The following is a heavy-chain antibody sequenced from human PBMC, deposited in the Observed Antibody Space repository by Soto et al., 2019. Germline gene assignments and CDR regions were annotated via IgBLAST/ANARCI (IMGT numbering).Heavy chain of an antibody. V-gene: IGHV1-3*01. J-gene: IGHJ4*02. CDR3: ARGRGWYDY. D-gene: IGHD6-19*01. CDR1: GYIFNRYV. CDR2: IDAGNGKT. Sequence: QVQLVQSGAEVKKPGASVKVSCKASGYIFNRYVMHWVRQAPGQRPEWMGWIDAGNGKTKYSEKFQGRVTITRDTSASTAYMELTTRRSEVTAVDYCARGRGWYDYWGQGTQVIVSS.